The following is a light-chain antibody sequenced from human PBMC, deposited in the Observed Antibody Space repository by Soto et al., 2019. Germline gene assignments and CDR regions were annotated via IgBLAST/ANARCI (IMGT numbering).Light chain of an antibody. CDR2: NND. CDR3: ATWDDDLNGLV. V-gene: IGLV1-44*01. Sequence: QSVLTQPPSASGTPGQRVTIFCSGSRFNIGSNAVNWYQQLPGAAPKLLIHNNDQRPSGVPGRFSGSKSGASAALAISGLQSEDEAGYYCATWDDDLNGLVFGGGTQLTVL. CDR1: RFNIGSNA. J-gene: IGLJ2*01.